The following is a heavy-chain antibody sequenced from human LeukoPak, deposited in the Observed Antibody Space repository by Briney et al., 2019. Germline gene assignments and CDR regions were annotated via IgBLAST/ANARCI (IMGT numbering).Heavy chain of an antibody. V-gene: IGHV3-21*01. CDR2: ISSSSSYI. CDR3: ARDFDYYDSSGYYFFDY. CDR1: GFTVSSNY. D-gene: IGHD3-22*01. Sequence: GGSLRLSCAASGFTVSSNYMSWVRQAPGKGLEWVSSISSSSSYIYYADSVKGRFTISRDNAKNSLYLQMNSLRAEDTAVYYCARDFDYYDSSGYYFFDYWGQGTLVTVSS. J-gene: IGHJ4*02.